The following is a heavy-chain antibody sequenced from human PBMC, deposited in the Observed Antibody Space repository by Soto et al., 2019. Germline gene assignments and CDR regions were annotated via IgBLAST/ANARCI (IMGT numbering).Heavy chain of an antibody. CDR2: VTGSGSNT. D-gene: IGHD3-10*01. J-gene: IGHJ5*01. V-gene: IGHV3-23*01. CDR3: AKAGTNQGHLWAFDS. CDR1: GFTFSAYT. Sequence: DVQLLESGGDLVQPGGTLRLSCAASGFTFSAYTMSWVRQAPGKGPEWVSSVTGSGSNTNSADSVKGRFSISRDNSKDTLYLQMNSLRAEDTAVYYCAKAGTNQGHLWAFDSWGQGTLVIVYS.